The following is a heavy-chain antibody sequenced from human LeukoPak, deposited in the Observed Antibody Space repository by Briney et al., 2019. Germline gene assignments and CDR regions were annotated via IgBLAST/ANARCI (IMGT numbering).Heavy chain of an antibody. V-gene: IGHV3-48*02. Sequence: GGSLRLSCAASGFTFSSYSMSWVRQAPGKGLEWVSYISSSSSTIYYADSVKGRFTISRDNAKNSLYLQMNSLRDEDTAVYYCARGGSIVVAPNDAFDIWGQGTMVTVSS. CDR3: ARGGSIVVAPNDAFDI. CDR2: ISSSSSTI. J-gene: IGHJ3*02. CDR1: GFTFSSYS. D-gene: IGHD3-22*01.